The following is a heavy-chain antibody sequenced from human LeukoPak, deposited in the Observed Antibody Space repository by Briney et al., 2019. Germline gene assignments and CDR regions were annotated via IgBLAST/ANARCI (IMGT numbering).Heavy chain of an antibody. Sequence: GESLTLSCAVSGFTFSSYSMNWVRQAPGKGLEWVSYISSSSSTIYSADPVKGRFTIYIDNAKNSLYLQMNSLRAEDTAGYYCARDYYSSSWFDYWGQGTLVTDSS. D-gene: IGHD6-13*01. CDR2: ISSSSSTI. V-gene: IGHV3-48*01. CDR1: GFTFSSYS. J-gene: IGHJ4*02. CDR3: ARDYYSSSWFDY.